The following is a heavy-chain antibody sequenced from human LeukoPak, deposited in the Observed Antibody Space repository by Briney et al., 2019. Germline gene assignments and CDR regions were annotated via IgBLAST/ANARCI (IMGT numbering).Heavy chain of an antibody. CDR2: ISRDGGIS. V-gene: IGHV3-74*01. Sequence: GGSLRLSCAASGFTSSDYWMHWARQAPGKGLEWVSRISRDGGISDHADFVKGRFTISRDYAKNTLYLQMTSLRAEDTAFYYYGRDFNWNEGNCWGRGRLVTVSS. CDR1: GFTSSDYW. CDR3: GRDFNWNEGNC. J-gene: IGHJ4*02. D-gene: IGHD1-20*01.